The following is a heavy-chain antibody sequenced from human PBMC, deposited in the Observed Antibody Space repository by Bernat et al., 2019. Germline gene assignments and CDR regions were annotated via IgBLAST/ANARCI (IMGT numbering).Heavy chain of an antibody. V-gene: IGHV3-66*01. Sequence: EVQLVESGGGLVKPGGSLRLSCAASGFTFSSNYMSWVRQAPGKGLEWVSVIYSGGSTYYADSVKGRFTISRDNSKNTLYLQMNSLRAEDTAVYYCARVRRPDYGDYYWFDPWGQGTLVTVSS. J-gene: IGHJ5*02. D-gene: IGHD4-17*01. CDR2: IYSGGST. CDR1: GFTFSSNY. CDR3: ARVRRPDYGDYYWFDP.